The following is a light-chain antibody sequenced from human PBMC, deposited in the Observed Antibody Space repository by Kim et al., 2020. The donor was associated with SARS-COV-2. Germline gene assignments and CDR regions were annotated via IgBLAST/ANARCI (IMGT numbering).Light chain of an antibody. V-gene: IGKV3-20*01. CDR1: QSVSNNF. Sequence: EIVLTQSPGTLSLSPGERATLSCRASQSVSNNFLAWYQHKPGQAPRLLIYGVSIRATDTPDRFSGSGSGTDFTLTISRLQPEDFGVYYCQQFATSLSFRGGTKVDIK. CDR2: GVS. J-gene: IGKJ4*01. CDR3: QQFATSLS.